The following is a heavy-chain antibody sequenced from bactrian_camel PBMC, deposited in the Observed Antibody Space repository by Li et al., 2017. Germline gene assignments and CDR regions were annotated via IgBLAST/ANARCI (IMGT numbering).Heavy chain of an antibody. J-gene: IGHJ4*01. CDR1: GRNYVKWC. Sequence: HVQLVESGGGSVQAGGSLRLSCAASGRNYVKWCMGWFRQVPGKEREGLATLDWRGITAYADSVKGRFTISKDSQQYTLTLQMNSLKPEDSAMYYCTGLGSLCRRPVYWGQGTQVTVS. CDR3: TGLGSLCRRPVY. V-gene: IGHV3S55*01. CDR2: LDWRGIT. D-gene: IGHD1*01.